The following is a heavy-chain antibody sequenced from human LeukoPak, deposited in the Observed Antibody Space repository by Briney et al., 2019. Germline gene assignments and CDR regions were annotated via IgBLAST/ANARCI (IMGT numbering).Heavy chain of an antibody. V-gene: IGHV3-33*01. CDR3: ARHSGTYPD. CDR2: IWYDGSNK. CDR1: GFTFSSYG. J-gene: IGHJ4*02. Sequence: GGSLRLSCAASGFTFSSYGMHWVRQAPGKGLEWVAVIWYDGSNKYYADSVKGRFTISRDNSKNTLYMQMNSLRAEDTAVYYCARHSGTYPDWGQGTLVTVSS. D-gene: IGHD1-26*01.